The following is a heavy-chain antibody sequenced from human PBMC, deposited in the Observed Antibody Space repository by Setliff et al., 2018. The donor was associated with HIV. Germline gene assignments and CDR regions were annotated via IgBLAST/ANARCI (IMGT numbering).Heavy chain of an antibody. Sequence: PGGSLRLSCATSGFTFSTYGMHWVRQAPGKGLEWVAFISIDGDYKYYADSVKGRFTISRSDSRNTLYLQMNSLRADDTAVYYCIRKGEGASAFDIWGQGTMVTVSS. CDR2: ISIDGDYK. D-gene: IGHD1-26*01. J-gene: IGHJ3*02. CDR3: IRKGEGASAFDI. CDR1: GFTFSTYG. V-gene: IGHV3-33*08.